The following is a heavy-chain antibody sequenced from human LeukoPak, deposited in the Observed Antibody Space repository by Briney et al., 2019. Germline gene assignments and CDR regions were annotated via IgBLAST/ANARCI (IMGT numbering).Heavy chain of an antibody. D-gene: IGHD6-19*01. CDR3: AKAVSGWDLDY. Sequence: PGRSLRLSCAASGFTFSSYGKHWVRQAPGTGLEWVAVISYDGRGKYYADSMKGRFTISRDDSKNTLYLQMNSLRDEDTAVYYCAKAVSGWDLDYWGQGNLVTVSS. J-gene: IGHJ4*02. CDR2: ISYDGRGK. V-gene: IGHV3-30*18. CDR1: GFTFSSYG.